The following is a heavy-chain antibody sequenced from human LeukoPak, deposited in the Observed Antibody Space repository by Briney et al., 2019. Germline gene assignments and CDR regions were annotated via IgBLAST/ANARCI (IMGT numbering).Heavy chain of an antibody. Sequence: KPGGSLRLSCAASGFTFSSYSMNWVRQAPGKGLEWVSSISSSSSYIYYADSVKGRFTISRDNAKNSLYLQMNSLRAEDTAVYYCAREESLLFGELGNWFDPWGQGTLVTVSS. D-gene: IGHD3-10*02. CDR2: ISSSSSYI. CDR1: GFTFSSYS. V-gene: IGHV3-21*01. J-gene: IGHJ5*02. CDR3: AREESLLFGELGNWFDP.